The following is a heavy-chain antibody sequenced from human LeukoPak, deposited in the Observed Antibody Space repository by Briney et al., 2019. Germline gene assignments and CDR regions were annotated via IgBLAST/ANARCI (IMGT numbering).Heavy chain of an antibody. Sequence: VASVKVSCKTFGYTFTNYGISWVRQAPGQGLEWMGGIIPIFGTANYAQKFQGRVTITTDESTSTAYMELSSLRSEDTAVYYCADATDAGYFDYWGQGTLVTVSS. V-gene: IGHV1-69*05. CDR3: ADATDAGYFDY. CDR1: GYTFTNYG. J-gene: IGHJ4*02. D-gene: IGHD2-15*01. CDR2: IIPIFGTA.